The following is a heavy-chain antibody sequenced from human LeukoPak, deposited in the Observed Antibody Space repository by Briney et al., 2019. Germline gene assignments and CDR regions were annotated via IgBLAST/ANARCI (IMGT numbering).Heavy chain of an antibody. CDR3: AKPYCLISDCSRVFHH. J-gene: IGHJ1*01. V-gene: IGHV1-2*02. CDR1: GYTFTSYY. CDR2: INPHSGDT. D-gene: IGHD2-21*02. Sequence: ASVKVSCKASGYTFTSYYMHWVRQAPGQGLEWMGWINPHSGDTNYAQRFQGRVTMTSDTSISTAYMELSRLRSDDTALYYCAKPYCLISDCSRVFHHWGQGTLVTVSP.